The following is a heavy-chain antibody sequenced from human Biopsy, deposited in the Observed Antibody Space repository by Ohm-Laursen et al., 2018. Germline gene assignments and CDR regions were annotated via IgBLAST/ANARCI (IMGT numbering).Heavy chain of an antibody. CDR2: ISYDGRGE. J-gene: IGHJ2*01. Sequence: SLRLSCTASGFSFSDNYMDWVRQAPGKGLEWVAVISYDGRGEYYADSLQGRFIISRDNPKNTVDLQMNSLRAEDTAVYFCARDGKRWDYSTYFSWHFDLWGRGTLVTVSS. CDR1: GFSFSDNY. D-gene: IGHD4-11*01. V-gene: IGHV3-30*03. CDR3: ARDGKRWDYSTYFSWHFDL.